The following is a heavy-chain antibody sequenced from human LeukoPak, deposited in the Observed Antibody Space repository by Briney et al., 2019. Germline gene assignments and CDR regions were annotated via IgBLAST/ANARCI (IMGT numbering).Heavy chain of an antibody. D-gene: IGHD6-13*01. J-gene: IGHJ4*02. Sequence: GGSLRLSCAASGFTFSDFPMIWVRQAPGKGLEWVSVIYSGGSTYYADSVKGRFTISRDNSKNTLYLQMNSLRAEDTAVYYCARGGPAAGRFDYWGQGTLVTVSS. CDR3: ARGGPAAGRFDY. V-gene: IGHV3-66*01. CDR2: IYSGGST. CDR1: GFTFSDFP.